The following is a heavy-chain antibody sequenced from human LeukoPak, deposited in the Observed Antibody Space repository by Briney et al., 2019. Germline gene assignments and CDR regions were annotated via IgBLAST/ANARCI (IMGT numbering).Heavy chain of an antibody. CDR3: AKGNSIGAAGY. Sequence: ASVKVSCKASGYTFTGYYMHWVRQAPGRGLEWMGWINPNNGGTQHAQKFQGRVTMTRDTSISTAYMELSRLRSDDTAMYYCAKGNSIGAAGYWGQGTLVTVSS. CDR1: GYTFTGYY. D-gene: IGHD6-13*01. V-gene: IGHV1-2*02. J-gene: IGHJ4*02. CDR2: INPNNGGT.